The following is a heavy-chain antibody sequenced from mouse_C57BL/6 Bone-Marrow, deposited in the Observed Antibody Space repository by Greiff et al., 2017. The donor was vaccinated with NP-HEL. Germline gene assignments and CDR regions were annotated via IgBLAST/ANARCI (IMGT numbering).Heavy chain of an antibody. CDR1: GFNIKDDY. Sequence: EVQVVESGAELVRPGASVKLSCTASGFNIKDDYMHWVKQRPEQGLEWIGWIDPENGDTEYASKFQGKATITADTSSNTAYLQLSSLTSEDTAGYYCTTAPFDYWGQGPTHTVST. CDR2: IDPENGDT. V-gene: IGHV14-4*01. D-gene: IGHD3-1*01. J-gene: IGHJ2*01. CDR3: TTAPFDY.